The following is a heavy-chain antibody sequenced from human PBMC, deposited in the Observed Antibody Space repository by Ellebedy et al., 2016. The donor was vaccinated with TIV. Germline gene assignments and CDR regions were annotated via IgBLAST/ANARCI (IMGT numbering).Heavy chain of an antibody. Sequence: PGGSLRLSCAASGFPFTGFSMSWVRQAPGKGLEWLAHIMENGYERYYVDSGKGRFTISRDNAKNSVYLQMNSLRADDTAVFYCVRFAFNHAMDSWGQGTLVTVSS. J-gene: IGHJ5*01. CDR2: IMENGYER. V-gene: IGHV3-7*01. D-gene: IGHD1-14*01. CDR1: GFPFTGFS. CDR3: VRFAFNHAMDS.